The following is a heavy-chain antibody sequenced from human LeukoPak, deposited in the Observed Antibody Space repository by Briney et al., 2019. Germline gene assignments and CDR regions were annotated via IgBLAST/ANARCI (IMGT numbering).Heavy chain of an antibody. CDR3: AGAVATTSFFDY. J-gene: IGHJ4*02. V-gene: IGHV6-1*01. D-gene: IGHD5-12*01. Sequence: PSQTLSLTCAISGDSVSSNSAAWNWIRQSPSRGLEWLGRTYFRSKWYSDYAVSVKSRLTINPDTSKNQFSLQLSSVTPEDTAVYYCAGAVATTSFFDYWGQGTLVTVSS. CDR1: GDSVSSNSAA. CDR2: TYFRSKWYS.